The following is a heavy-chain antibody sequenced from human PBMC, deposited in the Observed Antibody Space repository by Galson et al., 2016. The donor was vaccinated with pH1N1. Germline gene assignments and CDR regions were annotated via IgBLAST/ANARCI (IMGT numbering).Heavy chain of an antibody. CDR1: GGAFITHT. D-gene: IGHD5-12*01. CDR3: ARSYRGSDRHFSSGMDV. J-gene: IGHJ6*02. V-gene: IGHV1-69*13. Sequence: SVKVSCKAPGGAFITHTISWVRQAPGQGLEWMGGISPFFGTPNYAQKFKGRVTITADESTSTAYMQLSSLRSEDTALYYCARSYRGSDRHFSSGMDVWGQGTAVTVSS. CDR2: ISPFFGTP.